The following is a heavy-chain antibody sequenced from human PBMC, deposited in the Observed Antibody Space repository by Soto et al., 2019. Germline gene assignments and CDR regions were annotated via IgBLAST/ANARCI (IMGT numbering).Heavy chain of an antibody. J-gene: IGHJ4*02. CDR2: IYSGGRT. Sequence: EVQLVESGGGLVQPGGSLRLSCAASGFTVSTKYMSWVRQAPGKGLEWVSVIYSGGRTFYADSVRGRFTISRDNSKNTVNLQMNSLRAEDTAVYYCARDPWAADYCGQGTLVTVSS. D-gene: IGHD3-16*01. CDR1: GFTVSTKY. V-gene: IGHV3-66*01. CDR3: ARDPWAADY.